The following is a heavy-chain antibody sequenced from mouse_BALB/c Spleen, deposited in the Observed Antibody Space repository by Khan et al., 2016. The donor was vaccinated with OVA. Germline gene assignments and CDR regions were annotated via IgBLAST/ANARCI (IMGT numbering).Heavy chain of an antibody. CDR3: ARGLFDV. Sequence: VQLQQSRPELVKPGASVKMSCKASGYTFTDYYMKWMKQSHGKSLEWIGDINPNNGDTFYNQKFKGKATLTVDKSSSTAYTQLNSLTSEDSAVYYCARGLFDVRGAGTTVTVSS. J-gene: IGHJ1*01. V-gene: IGHV1-26*01. CDR1: GYTFTDYY. CDR2: INPNNGDT.